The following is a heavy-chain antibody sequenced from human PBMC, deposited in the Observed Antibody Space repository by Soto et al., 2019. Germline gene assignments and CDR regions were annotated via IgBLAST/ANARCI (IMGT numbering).Heavy chain of an antibody. CDR2: ISGSGGST. D-gene: IGHD3-10*01. CDR1: GYTFSSYA. V-gene: IGHV3-23*01. Sequence: EVQLLESGGGLVQPGGSLRLSCAASGYTFSSYAMSWVRQAPGKGLEWVSAISGSGGSTHYADSVQGRFTISRDNSKNTLYLQMHSLRAEDTAVYYCVKGDGSGSYATFDYWGQGTLVTVSS. CDR3: VKGDGSGSYATFDY. J-gene: IGHJ4*02.